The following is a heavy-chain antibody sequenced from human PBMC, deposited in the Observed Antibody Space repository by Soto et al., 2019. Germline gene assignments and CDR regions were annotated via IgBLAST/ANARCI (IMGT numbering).Heavy chain of an antibody. CDR1: GGSISSSSYY. Sequence: PSETLSLTCTVSGGSISSSSYYWGWIRQPPGKGLEWIGSIYYSGSTYYNPSLKSRVTISVDTSKNQFSLKLSSVTAADTAVYYCARPFSGSHSPYYYGMDVWGQGTTVTVSS. V-gene: IGHV4-39*01. J-gene: IGHJ6*02. D-gene: IGHD1-26*01. CDR2: IYYSGST. CDR3: ARPFSGSHSPYYYGMDV.